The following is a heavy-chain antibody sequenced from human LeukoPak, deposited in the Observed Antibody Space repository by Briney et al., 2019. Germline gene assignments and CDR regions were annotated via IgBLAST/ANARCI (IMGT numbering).Heavy chain of an antibody. CDR3: AHLGGMVIQN. V-gene: IGHV3-23*01. D-gene: IGHD3-16*01. J-gene: IGHJ1*01. Sequence: GGSLRLSCAASGFTFTNYAMSWVRQAPGKGLEWVSSISTSGGSTYYADSVKGRFTISRDNAKNSLYLQMNSLRAEDTAVYYCAHLGGMVIQNWGQGTLVTVSS. CDR2: ISTSGGST. CDR1: GFTFTNYA.